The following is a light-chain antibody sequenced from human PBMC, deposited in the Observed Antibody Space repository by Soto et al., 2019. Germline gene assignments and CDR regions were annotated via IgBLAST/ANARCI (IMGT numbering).Light chain of an antibody. Sequence: SYELTQPPSVSVAPGQTARITCGGNNIESKSVHWYKQKPGQAPVLVVYDDSDRPPGIPERFSGSNSGNTATLTIGRVGAGDEADYYCQVWDSRSDHVVFGGGTKLTVL. V-gene: IGLV3-21*02. CDR1: NIESKS. CDR3: QVWDSRSDHVV. CDR2: DDS. J-gene: IGLJ2*01.